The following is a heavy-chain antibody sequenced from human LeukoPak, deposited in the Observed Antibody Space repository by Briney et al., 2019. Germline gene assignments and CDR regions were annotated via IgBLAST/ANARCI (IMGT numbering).Heavy chain of an antibody. D-gene: IGHD6-13*01. V-gene: IGHV3-21*01. CDR2: ISSSSSYI. CDR1: GFTFSSYT. Sequence: SGGSLRLSCAASGFTFSSYTMNWVRQAPGKGLEWVSSISSSSSYIYYADSVKGRFTISRDNAKNSLYLQMNSLRAEDTAVYYCARRGIAAAGADYWGQGTLVTVSS. J-gene: IGHJ4*02. CDR3: ARRGIAAAGADY.